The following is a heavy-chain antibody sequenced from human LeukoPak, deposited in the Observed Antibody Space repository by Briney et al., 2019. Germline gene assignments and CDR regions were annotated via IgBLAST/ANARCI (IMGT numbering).Heavy chain of an antibody. J-gene: IGHJ1*01. D-gene: IGHD6-19*01. CDR2: ISYDGSNK. Sequence: GGSLRLSCAASGFTFSSYGMPWVRQAPGKGLEWVAVISYDGSNKYYADSVKGRFTISRDNSKNTLYLQMNSLRAEDTAVYYCAKAVAGTTRGYFQHWGQGTLVTVSS. CDR3: AKAVAGTTRGYFQH. V-gene: IGHV3-30*18. CDR1: GFTFSSYG.